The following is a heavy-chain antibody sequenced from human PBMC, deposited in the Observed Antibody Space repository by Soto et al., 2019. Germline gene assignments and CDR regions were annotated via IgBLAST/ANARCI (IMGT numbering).Heavy chain of an antibody. CDR3: ARGRSFRLVGVPLDS. D-gene: IGHD3-16*02. CDR1: GASISSYS. CDR2: ISASGNL. V-gene: IGHV4-4*07. Sequence: PSETLSLTCSVSGASISSYSWSWIRQPAGKGLEWIGRISASGNLNYNPSLKSRVTMSVDTSKNQFSLKLSSVTAADTAVYYCARGRSFRLVGVPLDSWGQGTLVTVSS. J-gene: IGHJ4*02.